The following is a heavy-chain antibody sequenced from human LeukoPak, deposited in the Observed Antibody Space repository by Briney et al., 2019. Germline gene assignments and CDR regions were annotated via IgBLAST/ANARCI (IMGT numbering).Heavy chain of an antibody. J-gene: IGHJ4*02. CDR3: ARSQIMITFGGVIDATFDY. Sequence: GGSLRLSCAASGFTFSSYSMNWVRQAPGKGLERVSYISSSSSTIYYADSVKGRFTISRDNAKNSLYLQMNSLRDEDTAVYYCARSQIMITFGGVIDATFDYWGQGTLVTVSS. V-gene: IGHV3-48*02. D-gene: IGHD3-16*02. CDR1: GFTFSSYS. CDR2: ISSSSSTI.